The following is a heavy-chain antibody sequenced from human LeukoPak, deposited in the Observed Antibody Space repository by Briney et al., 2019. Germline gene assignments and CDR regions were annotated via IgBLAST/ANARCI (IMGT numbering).Heavy chain of an antibody. CDR1: GGTFSNYA. CDR2: IIPIFGTA. CDR3: ARGSVSSGWYPF. V-gene: IGHV1-69*05. J-gene: IGHJ4*02. Sequence: SVKVSCKASGGTFSNYAISWVRQAPGQGLEWMGRIIPIFGTANYAQKFQGRVTITTDESTSTAYMELSSLRSEDTAVYYCARGSVSSGWYPFWGQGTLVTVSS. D-gene: IGHD6-19*01.